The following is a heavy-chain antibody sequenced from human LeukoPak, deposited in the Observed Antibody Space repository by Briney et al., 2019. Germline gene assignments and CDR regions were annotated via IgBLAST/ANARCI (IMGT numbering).Heavy chain of an antibody. D-gene: IGHD3-22*01. CDR2: IRSKAYGGTT. V-gene: IGHV3-49*04. CDR1: GFTFTNYW. Sequence: GGSLRLSCAASGFTFTNYWMSWVRQAPGKGLEWVGFIRSKAYGGTTEYAASVKGRFTISRDDSKSIAYLQMNSLKTEDTAVYYCTRGMYYYDSSGYWVYFDYWGQGTLVTVSS. CDR3: TRGMYYYDSSGYWVYFDY. J-gene: IGHJ4*02.